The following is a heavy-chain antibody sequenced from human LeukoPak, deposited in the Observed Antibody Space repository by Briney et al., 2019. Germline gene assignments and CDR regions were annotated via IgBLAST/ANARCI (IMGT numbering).Heavy chain of an antibody. CDR3: AKDGGVYYYDSSGPQYFQH. D-gene: IGHD3-22*01. Sequence: GGSLRLSCEASGFTFSSYGMHWVRQAPGKGLEWVAVIWYDGSNKYYADSVKGRFTISRDNSKNTLYLQMNSLRAEDTAVYYCAKDGGVYYYDSSGPQYFQHWGQGTLVTVSS. J-gene: IGHJ1*01. CDR1: GFTFSSYG. CDR2: IWYDGSNK. V-gene: IGHV3-33*06.